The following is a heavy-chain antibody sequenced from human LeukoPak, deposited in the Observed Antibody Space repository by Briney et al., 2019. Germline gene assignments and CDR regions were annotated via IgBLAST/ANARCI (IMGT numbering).Heavy chain of an antibody. CDR2: IYYSGST. Sequence: PSQTLSLTCTVSGGSISSGSYYWSWIRQHPGKGLEWIGYIYYSGSTYYHPSLKIRVTISVDTSKNQFSLKLSSVTAADTAVYYCAREGASGDGYKLVYWGQGTLVTVSS. J-gene: IGHJ4*02. V-gene: IGHV4-31*03. CDR3: AREGASGDGYKLVY. CDR1: GGSISSGSYY. D-gene: IGHD5-24*01.